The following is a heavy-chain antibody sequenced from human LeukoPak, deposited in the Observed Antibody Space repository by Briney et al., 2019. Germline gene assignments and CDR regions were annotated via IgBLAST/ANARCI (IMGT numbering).Heavy chain of an antibody. Sequence: SETLSLTCTVSGGSISSSSYYWGWIRQPPGKGLEWIGSIYYSGSTYYNPSLKSRVTISVDTSKNQFSLKLSSVTAADTAVYYCARQRAYSSGWYGAFDIWGQGTMVTVSS. D-gene: IGHD6-19*01. CDR2: IYYSGST. J-gene: IGHJ3*02. CDR3: ARQRAYSSGWYGAFDI. V-gene: IGHV4-39*07. CDR1: GGSISSSSYY.